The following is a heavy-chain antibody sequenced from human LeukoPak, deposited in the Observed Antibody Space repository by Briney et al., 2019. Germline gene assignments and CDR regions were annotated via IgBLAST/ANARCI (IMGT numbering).Heavy chain of an antibody. CDR3: ARGYYDYVWGSYRYIPYYYYMDV. Sequence: GASVKVSCKASGYTFTSYYMHWVRQAPGQGLEWMGIINPSGGSTSYAQKFQGRVTMTRDMSTSTVYMELSSLRSEDTAVYYCARGYYDYVWGSYRYIPYYYYMDVWGKGTTVTVSS. J-gene: IGHJ6*03. V-gene: IGHV1-46*01. CDR1: GYTFTSYY. D-gene: IGHD3-16*02. CDR2: INPSGGST.